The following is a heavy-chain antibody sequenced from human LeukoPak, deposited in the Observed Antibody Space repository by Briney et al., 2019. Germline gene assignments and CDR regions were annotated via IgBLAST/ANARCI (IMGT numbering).Heavy chain of an antibody. J-gene: IGHJ4*02. CDR1: GFTFSSYA. CDR2: ISYDGSNK. Sequence: GGSLRLSCAASGFTFSSYAMHWVRQAPGKGLEWVAVISYDGSNKYYADSVKGRFTISRDNSKNTLYLQMNSLRAEATAVYYCARDLSWASTGDLDYWGQGTLVTVSS. V-gene: IGHV3-30*04. CDR3: ARDLSWASTGDLDY. D-gene: IGHD7-27*01.